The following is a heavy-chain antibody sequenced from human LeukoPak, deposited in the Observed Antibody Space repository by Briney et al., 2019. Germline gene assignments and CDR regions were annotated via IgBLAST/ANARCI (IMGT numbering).Heavy chain of an antibody. Sequence: GGTLRLSCAASGFTFSSYGMSWVRQAPGKGLGWVSAISGSGGSTYYADSVKGRFTISRDNSKNTLYLQMNSLRAEDTAVYYCAKGYYYDSSGYPDDAFDIWGQGTMVTVSS. D-gene: IGHD3-22*01. CDR3: AKGYYYDSSGYPDDAFDI. CDR1: GFTFSSYG. J-gene: IGHJ3*02. CDR2: ISGSGGST. V-gene: IGHV3-23*01.